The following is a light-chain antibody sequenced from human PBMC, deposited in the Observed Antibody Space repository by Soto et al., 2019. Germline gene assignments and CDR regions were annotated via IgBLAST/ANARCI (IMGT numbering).Light chain of an antibody. CDR3: SSYAGSNRGNV. J-gene: IGLJ1*01. Sequence: QSALTQPPSASGSPGQSVTISCTGTSSDVGGYNYVSWYQQHPGKAPKLMIYEVSKRPSGVPDRFSGSKSGNTASLTVSGRQAEDEADYYSSSYAGSNRGNVFGTGTQVTVL. V-gene: IGLV2-8*01. CDR2: EVS. CDR1: SSDVGGYNY.